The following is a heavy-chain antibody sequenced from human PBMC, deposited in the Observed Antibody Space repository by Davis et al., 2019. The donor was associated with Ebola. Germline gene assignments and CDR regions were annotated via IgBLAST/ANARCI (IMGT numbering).Heavy chain of an antibody. CDR1: VITFSSYA. CDR3: AKGGRYYYYGMDV. V-gene: IGHV3-43D*03. D-gene: IGHD2-15*01. Sequence: GGSLRLSCADSVITFSSYAMTWVRQAPGKGLEWVSLISWDGGSTYYADSVKGRFTISRDNSKNSLYLQMNSLRAEDTALYYCAKGGRYYYYGMDVWGQGTTVTVSS. J-gene: IGHJ6*02. CDR2: ISWDGGST.